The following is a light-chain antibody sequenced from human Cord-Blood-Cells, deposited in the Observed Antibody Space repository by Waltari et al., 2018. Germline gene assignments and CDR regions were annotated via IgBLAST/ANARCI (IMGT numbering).Light chain of an antibody. Sequence: QSALTQPASVSGSPGQSITISCTGTSSDVGSYNLVSWYQQLPGKAPKLMIYEGSKRPSGVSTRFSGSKSGNTASLTISGLQAEDEADYYCCSYAGSWVFGGGTKLTVL. J-gene: IGLJ3*02. CDR2: EGS. CDR3: CSYAGSWV. CDR1: SSDVGSYNL. V-gene: IGLV2-23*01.